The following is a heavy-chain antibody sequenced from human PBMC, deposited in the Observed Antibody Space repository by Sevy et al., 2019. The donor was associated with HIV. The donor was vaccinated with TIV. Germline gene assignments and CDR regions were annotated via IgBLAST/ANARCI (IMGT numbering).Heavy chain of an antibody. CDR3: ARVFGGRIFDY. V-gene: IGHV3-74*01. CDR2: INSDGSST. D-gene: IGHD2-15*01. Sequence: GGSLRLSCAASGFTFSSYWMHWVRQAPGKGLVWVSRINSDGSSTSYADSVKGRFTIPRDNAKNTLYLKMNSLRAEDTAVYYCARVFGGRIFDYWGQGTLVTVSS. CDR1: GFTFSSYW. J-gene: IGHJ4*02.